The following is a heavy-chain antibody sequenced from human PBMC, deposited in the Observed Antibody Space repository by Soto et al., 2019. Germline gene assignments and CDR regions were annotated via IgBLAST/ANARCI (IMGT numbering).Heavy chain of an antibody. CDR1: GFTVSSNY. V-gene: IGHV3-53*01. Sequence: PGGSLRLSCAASGFTVSSNYMSWVRQAPGKGLEWVSVIYSGGSTYYADSVKGRFTISRDNAKNSLYLQMNSLRAEDTAVYYCARDVMQQLAPGYYYYGMDVWGQGTTVTVSS. D-gene: IGHD6-13*01. CDR2: IYSGGST. J-gene: IGHJ6*02. CDR3: ARDVMQQLAPGYYYYGMDV.